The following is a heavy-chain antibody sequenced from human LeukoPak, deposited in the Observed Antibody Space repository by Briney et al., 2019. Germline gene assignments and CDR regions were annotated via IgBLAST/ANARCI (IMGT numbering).Heavy chain of an antibody. D-gene: IGHD1-26*01. V-gene: IGHV3-30*03. Sequence: GGSLRLSCAASGFTFSSYGMHWVRQAPGKGLEWVAVISYDGSNKYYADSVKGRFTISRDNARNSLYLQMSSLRAEDTAVYYCARDLGGSSDYWGQGTLVTVSS. CDR3: ARDLGGSSDY. CDR1: GFTFSSYG. J-gene: IGHJ4*02. CDR2: ISYDGSNK.